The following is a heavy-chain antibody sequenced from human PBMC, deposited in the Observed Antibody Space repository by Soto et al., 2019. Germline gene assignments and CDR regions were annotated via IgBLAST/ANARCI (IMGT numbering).Heavy chain of an antibody. CDR3: ARDASRGEYDY. Sequence: QVQLVQSGAEVKKPGASVKVSCQSSGYTFTRYGITWVRQSPGQGLEWMGWINVYNGNTNDAQKLQGRVTMTTDTSTSTAYLDLRSLRSDDSAVYFCARDASRGEYDYWGQGTLVTVSS. V-gene: IGHV1-18*01. D-gene: IGHD3-10*01. J-gene: IGHJ4*02. CDR1: GYTFTRYG. CDR2: INVYNGNT.